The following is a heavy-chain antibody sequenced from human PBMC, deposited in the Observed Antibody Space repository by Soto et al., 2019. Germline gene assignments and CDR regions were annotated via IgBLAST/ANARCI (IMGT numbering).Heavy chain of an antibody. V-gene: IGHV3-7*03. D-gene: IGHD5-12*01. J-gene: IGHJ6*02. CDR3: ARDGYNQGYYYGMDV. CDR2: IKQDGSEK. Sequence: PGGSLRLSCAASGFTFSSYWMSWVRQAPGKGLEWVANIKQDGSEKYYVDSVKGRFTISRDNAKNSLYLQMNSLRAEDTAVYYCARDGYNQGYYYGMDVWGQGTTVTGS. CDR1: GFTFSSYW.